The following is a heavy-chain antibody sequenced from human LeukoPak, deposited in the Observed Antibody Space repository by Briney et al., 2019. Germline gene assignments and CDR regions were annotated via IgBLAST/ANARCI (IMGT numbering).Heavy chain of an antibody. D-gene: IGHD6-19*01. CDR3: AKNKGSSGWCQTWYFDL. CDR1: GFTFDDYA. CDR2: ISWNSGSI. V-gene: IGHV3-9*01. Sequence: PGRSLRLSCAASGFTFDDYAMHWVRQAPGKGLEWVSGISWNSGSIGYADSVKGRFTISRDNAKNSLYLQMNSLRAEDTALYYCAKNKGSSGWCQTWYFDLWGRGTLVTVSS. J-gene: IGHJ2*01.